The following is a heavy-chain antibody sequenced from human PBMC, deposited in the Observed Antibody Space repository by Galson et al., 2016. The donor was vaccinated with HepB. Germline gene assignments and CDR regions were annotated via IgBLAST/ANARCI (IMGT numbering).Heavy chain of an antibody. CDR2: ISSTSHST. Sequence: SLRLSCAASGFTFSTSAMSWVRQAPGQGLEWVSAISSTSHSTYYEDSVKGRFTITRDNAKKPQFLQIDSRKFDDTAVYYCAEGWSGPDSWGQGTLVTVSS. CDR3: AEGWSGPDS. D-gene: IGHD3-3*01. J-gene: IGHJ4*02. CDR1: GFTFSTSA. V-gene: IGHV3-23*01.